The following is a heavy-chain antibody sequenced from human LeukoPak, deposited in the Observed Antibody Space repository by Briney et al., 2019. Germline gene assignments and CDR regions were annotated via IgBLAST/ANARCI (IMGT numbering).Heavy chain of an antibody. D-gene: IGHD3-22*01. CDR2: IYYSGST. J-gene: IGHJ4*02. CDR1: GGSISSSSYY. CDR3: ARGDTSAGPYDSSGNPPDY. V-gene: IGHV4-39*07. Sequence: SETLSLTCTVSGGSISSSSYYWGWIRQPPGKGLEWIGSIYYSGSTYYNPSLKSRVTISVDTSKNQFSLKLSSVTAADTAVYYCARGDTSAGPYDSSGNPPDYWGQGTLVTVSS.